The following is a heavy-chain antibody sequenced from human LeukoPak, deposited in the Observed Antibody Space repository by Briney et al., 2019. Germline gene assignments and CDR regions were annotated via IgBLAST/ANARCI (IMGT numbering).Heavy chain of an antibody. V-gene: IGHV3-23*01. D-gene: IGHD2-21*02. CDR1: GFTFSSYA. CDR3: AKDYCGGDCPFDY. CDR2: ISGSGGST. Sequence: GGSLRLSCAASGFTFSSYAMSWVRQAPGKGLEWVSAISGSGGSTYYADSVKGRFTISRDNSKNTLYLQMNSLRAEETAVYYCAKDYCGGDCPFDYWGQGTLVTVSS. J-gene: IGHJ4*02.